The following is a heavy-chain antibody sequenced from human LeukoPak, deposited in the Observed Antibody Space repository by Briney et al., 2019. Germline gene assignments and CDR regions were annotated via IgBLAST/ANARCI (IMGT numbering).Heavy chain of an antibody. CDR1: GFTVSSNY. V-gene: IGHV3-53*01. CDR3: ARVAGVTHFDY. J-gene: IGHJ4*02. D-gene: IGHD4-23*01. CDR2: IYSGGST. Sequence: GGSLRLSCAASGFTVSSNYMSWVRQAPGKGLEWVSIIYSGGSTYYADSVKGRFTISRDNPKNTLYLQMNSLRAEDTAVYYCARVAGVTHFDYWGQGTLVTVSS.